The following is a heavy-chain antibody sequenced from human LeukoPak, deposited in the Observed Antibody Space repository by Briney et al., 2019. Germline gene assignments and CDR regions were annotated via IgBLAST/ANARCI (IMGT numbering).Heavy chain of an antibody. Sequence: PSETLSLTCTVSGGSISSYYWSWIRQPPGKGLEWIGYIYYSGSTNYNPSLKSRVTVSVDTSKNQFSLKLSSVTAADTAVYYCARDRIPAGYGDYEANWYFDLWGRGTLVTVSS. J-gene: IGHJ2*01. CDR1: GGSISSYY. V-gene: IGHV4-59*01. CDR3: ARDRIPAGYGDYEANWYFDL. D-gene: IGHD4-17*01. CDR2: IYYSGST.